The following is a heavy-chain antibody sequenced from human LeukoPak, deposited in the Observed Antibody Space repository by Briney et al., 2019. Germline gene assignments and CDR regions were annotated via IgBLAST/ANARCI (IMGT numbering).Heavy chain of an antibody. J-gene: IGHJ6*03. CDR2: ISSVGSTV. CDR1: GFTFSDYY. V-gene: IGHV3-11*01. D-gene: IGHD3-3*01. CDR3: AKTTIFGVVIIPMDV. Sequence: GGSLRLSCAASGFTFSDYYMSWIRQAPGKGLECFSYISSVGSTVYYADSVKGRFTISRDNAKNSLYLQMNSLRAEDTAVYYCAKTTIFGVVIIPMDVWGKGTTVTVSS.